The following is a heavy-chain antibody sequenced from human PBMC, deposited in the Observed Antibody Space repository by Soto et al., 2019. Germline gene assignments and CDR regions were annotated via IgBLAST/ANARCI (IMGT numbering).Heavy chain of an antibody. J-gene: IGHJ4*02. V-gene: IGHV2-5*02. CDR3: AHDRELASTGWYGSDYFES. CDR1: GFSLTSSGVG. D-gene: IGHD6-19*01. CDR2: IYWDDDK. Sequence: QITLKESGPTLVNPTQTLTLKCSFSGFSLTSSGVGVNWIRQPPGKALEWLAVIYWDDDKRYSPSLKSRLSITKDTAKNQVVLTMTNMEPLDTATYYCAHDRELASTGWYGSDYFESWGQGILVTVSS.